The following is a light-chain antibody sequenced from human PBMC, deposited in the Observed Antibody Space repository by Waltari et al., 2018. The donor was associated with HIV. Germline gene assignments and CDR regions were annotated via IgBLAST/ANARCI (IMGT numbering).Light chain of an antibody. J-gene: IGLJ1*01. V-gene: IGLV3-21*04. CDR3: QVWDSSSDAYV. CDR1: NIGSKS. CDR2: YDS. Sequence: SYVLAQPPSVSVAPGKTARITCGGNNIGSKSVHWYKQKPGQAPVVVIYYDSDRPPGIPERFSGSNSGNTATLTISRVEAGDEADYYCQVWDSSSDAYVFGTGTKVTVL.